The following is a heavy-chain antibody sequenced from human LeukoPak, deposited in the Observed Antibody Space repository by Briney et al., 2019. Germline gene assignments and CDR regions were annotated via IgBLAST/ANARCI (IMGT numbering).Heavy chain of an antibody. CDR2: ISYDGSNK. CDR3: ARDRIAVARFDY. V-gene: IGHV3-30-3*01. J-gene: IGHJ4*02. Sequence: PGRSLRLSCAASGFTFSSYAMHWVRQAPGKGLVWVAVISYDGSNKYYADSVKGRFTISRDNSKNTLYLQMNSLRAEDTAVYYCARDRIAVARFDYWGQGTLVTVSS. D-gene: IGHD6-19*01. CDR1: GFTFSSYA.